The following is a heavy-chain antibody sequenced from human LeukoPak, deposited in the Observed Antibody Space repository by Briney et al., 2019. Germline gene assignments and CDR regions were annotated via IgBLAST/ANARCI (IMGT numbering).Heavy chain of an antibody. CDR2: IYHSGST. CDR1: GGSISSGGYS. J-gene: IGHJ4*02. Sequence: SETLSLTCAVSGGSISSGGYSWSWIRQPPGKGLEWIGYIYHSGSTYYNPSLESRVTISVDRSKNQFSLKLSSVTAADTAVYYCARERGGFDYYFDYWGQGTLVTVSS. CDR3: ARERGGFDYYFDY. D-gene: IGHD3-16*01. V-gene: IGHV4-30-2*01.